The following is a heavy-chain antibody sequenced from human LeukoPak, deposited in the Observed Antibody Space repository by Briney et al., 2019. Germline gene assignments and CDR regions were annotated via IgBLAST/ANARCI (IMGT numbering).Heavy chain of an antibody. V-gene: IGHV1-69*05. CDR2: IIPIFGTA. D-gene: IGHD3-22*01. Sequence: GASVKVSCKASGGTFSNYAISWVRQAPGQGLEWMGGIIPIFGTANYAQKFQGRVTITTDESTSTAYMELSSQRSEDTAVYSCARAEYYDSSGYYSLAGFDYWGQGTLVTVSS. CDR3: ARAEYYDSSGYYSLAGFDY. CDR1: GGTFSNYA. J-gene: IGHJ4*02.